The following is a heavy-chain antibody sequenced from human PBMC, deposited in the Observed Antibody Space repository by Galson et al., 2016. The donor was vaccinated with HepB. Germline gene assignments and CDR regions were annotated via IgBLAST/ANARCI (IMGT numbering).Heavy chain of an antibody. J-gene: IGHJ6*02. CDR3: ARMPPGTFGIYYYYGMDV. CDR2: ISGTGGST. V-gene: IGHV3-23*01. Sequence: SLRLSCAGSGFTFSRYAMSWVRQAPGKGLEWVSSISGTGGSTYFTDSADSVKGRFTISRDNSKNTLYLQMDSLRAEDTAVFYCARMPPGTFGIYYYYGMDVWGQGTTVTVSS. D-gene: IGHD2/OR15-2a*01. CDR1: GFTFSRYA.